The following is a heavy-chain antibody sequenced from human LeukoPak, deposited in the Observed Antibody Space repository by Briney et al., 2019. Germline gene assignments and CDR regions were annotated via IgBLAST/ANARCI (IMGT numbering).Heavy chain of an antibody. CDR3: ARGYFDSSGYYYLDAFDI. CDR1: GGSISSSSYY. CDR2: IYYSGST. Sequence: SETLSLTCTVSGGSISSSSYYWGWIRQPPGKGLEWIGYIYYSGSTNYNPSLKSRVTISVDTSKNQFSLKLSSVTAADTAVYYCARGYFDSSGYYYLDAFDIWGQGTMVTVSS. D-gene: IGHD3-22*01. J-gene: IGHJ3*02. V-gene: IGHV4-61*05.